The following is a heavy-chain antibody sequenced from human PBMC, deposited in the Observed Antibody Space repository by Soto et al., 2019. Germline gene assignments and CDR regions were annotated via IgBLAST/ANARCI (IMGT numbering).Heavy chain of an antibody. V-gene: IGHV3-49*04. J-gene: IGHJ3*02. Sequence: GGSLILSCTASGFTFGDYAMSWVRQAPGKGLEWVGFIRSKAYGGTTEYAASVKGRFTISRDDSKSIAYLQMNSLKTEDTAVYYCTREWELLSGAFDIWGQGTMVTVSS. D-gene: IGHD1-26*01. CDR3: TREWELLSGAFDI. CDR1: GFTFGDYA. CDR2: IRSKAYGGTT.